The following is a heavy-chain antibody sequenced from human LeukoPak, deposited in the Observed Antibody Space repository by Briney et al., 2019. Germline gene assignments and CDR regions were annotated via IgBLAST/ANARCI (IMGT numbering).Heavy chain of an antibody. V-gene: IGHV4-39*01. D-gene: IGHD5-12*01. CDR3: ASHSIPRGYVFDY. CDR1: GGSISSSSYY. J-gene: IGHJ4*02. CDR2: IYYSGST. Sequence: SETLSLTCTVSGGSISSSSYYWGWIRQPPGKGLEWIGSIYYSGSTYYNPSLKSRVTISVDTSKNQFSLKLSSVTAADTAVYYCASHSIPRGYVFDYWGQGTLVTVSS.